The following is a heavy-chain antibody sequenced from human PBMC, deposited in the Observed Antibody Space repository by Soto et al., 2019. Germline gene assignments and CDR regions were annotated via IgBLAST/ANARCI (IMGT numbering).Heavy chain of an antibody. CDR1: GASITSNNW. CDR2: IFHSGST. V-gene: IGHV4-4*02. J-gene: IGHJ4*02. CDR3: ASVYSGSHSDS. Sequence: QVQLQESGPGLVKPSGTLSLTCAVSGASITSNNWWSWVRQPPGKGLEWIGEIFHSGSTYYNPSLKPRLTISVDKAKNQFALKLNSVTAADTAVYYCASVYSGSHSDSWGRGTLVTVSS. D-gene: IGHD1-26*01.